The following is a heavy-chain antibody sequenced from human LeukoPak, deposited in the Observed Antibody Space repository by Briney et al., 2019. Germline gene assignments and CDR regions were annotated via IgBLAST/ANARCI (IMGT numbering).Heavy chain of an antibody. Sequence: PGGSLRLSCAASGFTFSDYYMSWIRQAPGKGLEWVSYVSSSGSTIYYADSVKGRFTISRDNAKNSLYLQMNSLRAEDTAVYHCARVDSAASRNYYGMDVWGQGTTVTVSS. D-gene: IGHD2-2*01. CDR2: VSSSGSTI. CDR1: GFTFSDYY. J-gene: IGHJ6*02. V-gene: IGHV3-11*01. CDR3: ARVDSAASRNYYGMDV.